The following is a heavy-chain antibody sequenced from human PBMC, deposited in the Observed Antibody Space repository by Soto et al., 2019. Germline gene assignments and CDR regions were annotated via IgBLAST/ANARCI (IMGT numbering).Heavy chain of an antibody. V-gene: IGHV5-51*01. CDR3: AASIFYYGMDV. CDR2: IYPGDSDT. D-gene: IGHD3-9*01. CDR1: GYTFSNYW. Sequence: GESLEISCKGSGYTFSNYWIGWGRPMPGKGPEWMGIIYPGDSDTKYNPSFQGQVTISADKSITTTYLQWSSLKASDTALYYCAASIFYYGMDVWGQGTTVTVS. J-gene: IGHJ6*02.